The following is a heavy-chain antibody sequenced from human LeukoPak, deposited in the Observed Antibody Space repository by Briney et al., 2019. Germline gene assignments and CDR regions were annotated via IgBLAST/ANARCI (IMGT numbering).Heavy chain of an antibody. CDR3: AREAWNYVLDY. Sequence: PSETLSLTCTVSGGSISSHYWSWIRQPPGKGLEWIGYIFYSGSTNYNPSLKSRVTMSVDTSKNQFSLKLSSVTAADTAVYYCAREAWNYVLDYWGQGTLVTVSS. CDR2: IFYSGST. J-gene: IGHJ4*02. D-gene: IGHD1-7*01. V-gene: IGHV4-59*11. CDR1: GGSISSHY.